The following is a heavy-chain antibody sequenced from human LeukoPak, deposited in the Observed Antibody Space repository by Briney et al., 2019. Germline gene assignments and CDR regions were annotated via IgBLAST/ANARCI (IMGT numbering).Heavy chain of an antibody. V-gene: IGHV3-30*02. CDR1: GFTFTNFG. J-gene: IGHJ4*02. CDR2: INYLGSTR. CDR3: AKDRDWAFDY. D-gene: IGHD3/OR15-3a*01. Sequence: GGSLTLTCAASGFTFTNFGMHWVRQAPGKGLEWVAFINYLGSTRFYADSVKGRFTVSRDDSMSTQYLQMNSLRPEDMAVYYCAKDRDWAFDYWGQGTLVTVSS.